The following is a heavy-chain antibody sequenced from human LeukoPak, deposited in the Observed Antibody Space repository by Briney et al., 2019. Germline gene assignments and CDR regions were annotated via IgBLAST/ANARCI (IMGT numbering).Heavy chain of an antibody. CDR3: TTDSLAVPGTSCFDF. CDR2: IKSIADGGTT. Sequence: PGGSLRLSCVASGFTFNYAWMSWVRQAPGKGLEWVGRIKSIADGGTTDYAAPVKGRFTISRDDSKNTLYLQVNSLKSEDTAVYYCTTDSLAVPGTSCFDFWGQGTLVAVSS. CDR1: GFTFNYAW. D-gene: IGHD6-19*01. V-gene: IGHV3-15*01. J-gene: IGHJ4*02.